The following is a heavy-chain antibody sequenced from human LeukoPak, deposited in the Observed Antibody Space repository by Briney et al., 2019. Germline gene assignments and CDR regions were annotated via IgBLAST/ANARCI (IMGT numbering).Heavy chain of an antibody. CDR2: MNPNSGGT. Sequence: ASVKVSCKASGYTFTSYDINWVRQATGQGLEWMGWMNPNSGGTNYAQKFQGRVTMTRDTSISTAYMELSRLRSDDTAVYYCARGAYDSSGYPSRWFDPWGQGTLVTVSS. D-gene: IGHD3-22*01. CDR3: ARGAYDSSGYPSRWFDP. CDR1: GYTFTSYD. V-gene: IGHV1-2*02. J-gene: IGHJ5*02.